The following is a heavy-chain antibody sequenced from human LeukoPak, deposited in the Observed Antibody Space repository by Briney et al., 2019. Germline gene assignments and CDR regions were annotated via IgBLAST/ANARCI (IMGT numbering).Heavy chain of an antibody. CDR2: IISSSSYI. D-gene: IGHD6-6*01. V-gene: IGHV3-21*01. CDR1: GFTFSSYS. CDR3: ARDPRPTPRSSSDYYYGMDV. Sequence: GGSLILSCAASGFTFSSYSMNWVRPAPGKGLEWVSSIISSSSYIYYTDSVKGRFTISRDNAKNSLYLQMNSLRAEDTAVYYCARDPRPTPRSSSDYYYGMDVWGQGTTVTVSS. J-gene: IGHJ6*02.